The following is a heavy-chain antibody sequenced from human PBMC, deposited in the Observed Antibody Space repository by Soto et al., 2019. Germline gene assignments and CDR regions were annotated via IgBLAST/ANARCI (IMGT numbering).Heavy chain of an antibody. CDR2: INAYNGNT. D-gene: IGHD3-16*02. J-gene: IGHJ1*01. CDR3: ARVQYYDYVWGSYRSAEYLQH. Sequence: ASVKVSCKASGSTFTSYGISWVRQAPGQGLEWMGWINAYNGNTNYAQKLQGRVTMTTDTSTSTAYMELRSLRSDDTAVYYCARVQYYDYVWGSYRSAEYLQHWGQGTLVPVSS. V-gene: IGHV1-18*01. CDR1: GSTFTSYG.